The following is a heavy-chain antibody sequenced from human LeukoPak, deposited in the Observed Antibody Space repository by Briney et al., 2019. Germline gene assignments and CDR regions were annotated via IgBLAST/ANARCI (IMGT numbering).Heavy chain of an antibody. CDR3: AKGLVAYYYDSSGYYLRHYYGMDV. V-gene: IGHV3-30*18. Sequence: GGSLRLSCAASGFTFSSYGMHWVRQAPGKGLEWVAVISYDGSNKYYADSVKGRFTISRDNSKNTLYLQMNSLRAEDTAVYYCAKGLVAYYYDSSGYYLRHYYGMDVWGQGTTVTVSS. CDR1: GFTFSSYG. CDR2: ISYDGSNK. J-gene: IGHJ6*02. D-gene: IGHD3-22*01.